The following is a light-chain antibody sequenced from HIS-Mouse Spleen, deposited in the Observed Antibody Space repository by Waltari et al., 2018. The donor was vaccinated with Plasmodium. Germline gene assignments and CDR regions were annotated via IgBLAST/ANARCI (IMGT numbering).Light chain of an antibody. J-gene: IGLJ3*02. V-gene: IGLV2-14*01. CDR1: SSDVVGYHY. Sequence: QSALTQPASVSGSPGQSITISSTGTSSDVVGYHYVSWYQQHPGKSPNLMIYEVSKRPSGCERCFSGYKAGNTASLIIAGLEAEEEAYYYCSSYTSSSTGVFGGGTKLTVL. CDR3: SSYTSSSTGV. CDR2: EVS.